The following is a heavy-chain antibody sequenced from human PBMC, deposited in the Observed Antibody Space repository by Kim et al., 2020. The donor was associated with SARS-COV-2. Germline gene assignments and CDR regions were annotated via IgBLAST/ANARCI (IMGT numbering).Heavy chain of an antibody. J-gene: IGHJ4*02. CDR3: ARSPIAAAGTGYFDY. Sequence: PSLKSRVTISVDKSKNQFSLKLSSVTAADTAVYYCARSPIAAAGTGYFDYWGQGTLVTVSS. D-gene: IGHD6-13*01. V-gene: IGHV4-34*01.